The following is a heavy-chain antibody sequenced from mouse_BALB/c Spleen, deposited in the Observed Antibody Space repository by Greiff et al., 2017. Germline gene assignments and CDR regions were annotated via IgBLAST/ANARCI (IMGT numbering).Heavy chain of an antibody. J-gene: IGHJ2*01. CDR1: GFNIKDTY. Sequence: VQLQQPGAELVKPGASVKLSCTASGFNIKDTYMHWVKQRPEQGLEWIGRIDPANGNTKYDPKFQGKATITADTSSNTAYLQLSSLTSEDTAVYYCARGILSRYWGQGTTLTVSS. CDR3: ARGILSRY. V-gene: IGHV14-3*02. CDR2: IDPANGNT.